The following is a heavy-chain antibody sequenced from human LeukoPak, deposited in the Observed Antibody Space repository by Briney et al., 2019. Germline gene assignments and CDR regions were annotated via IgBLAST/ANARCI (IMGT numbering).Heavy chain of an antibody. CDR2: IYYSGNT. CDR3: AREDGTIVRGVITGGYFQH. CDR1: GGSISSADYY. V-gene: IGHV4-30-4*01. D-gene: IGHD3-10*01. Sequence: SQTLSLTCTVSGGSISSADYYWSWIRQPPGKGLEWIGCIYYSGNTYYNPSLKSRVTISVDTSKNQFSLKLSSVTAADTAVYYCAREDGTIVRGVITGGYFQHWGQGTLVTVSS. J-gene: IGHJ1*01.